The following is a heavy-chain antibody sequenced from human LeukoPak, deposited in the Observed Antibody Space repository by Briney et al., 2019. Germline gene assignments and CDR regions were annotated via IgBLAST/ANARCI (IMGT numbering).Heavy chain of an antibody. V-gene: IGHV3-7*01. CDR2: IKHDGSDH. Sequence: PGGSLRLSCVGSGFTFGSYWMGWVRQAPGKGLEWVANIKHDGSDHYYADSVAGRFTISRDNAKNSLYLEMSSLRAEDAAVYFCVRHPGSYNVLTGYSYYFDYWGQGTLVTVSS. D-gene: IGHD3-9*01. CDR1: GFTFGSYW. CDR3: VRHPGSYNVLTGYSYYFDY. J-gene: IGHJ4*02.